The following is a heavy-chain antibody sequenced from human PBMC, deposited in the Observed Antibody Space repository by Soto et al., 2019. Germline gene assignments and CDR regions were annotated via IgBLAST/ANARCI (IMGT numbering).Heavy chain of an antibody. V-gene: IGHV4-34*01. CDR1: GGSFSGYY. CDR2: INHSGST. CDR3: ARLQHLDFWGCYYGKKV. Sequence: SEPLSRTFAVYGGSFSGYYWSWIRQPPGKGLEWIGEINHSGSTNYNPSLKSRVTISVDTCKKKFSLKLSSVTAADTAVYYCARLQHLDFWGCYYGKKVWGQATRDT. J-gene: IGHJ6*02. D-gene: IGHD3-3*01.